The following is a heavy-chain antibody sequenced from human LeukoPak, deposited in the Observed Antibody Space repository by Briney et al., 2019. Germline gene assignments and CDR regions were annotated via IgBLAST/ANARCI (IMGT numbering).Heavy chain of an antibody. J-gene: IGHJ6*03. CDR2: IKSDGSSA. CDR1: GFTFSNYW. CDR3: AIMRAEGESYLAFYYYYMDV. D-gene: IGHD1-26*01. V-gene: IGHV3-74*01. Sequence: PGGSLRLSCAASGFTFSNYWMNWVRQPPGKGLVWVSRIKSDGSSANYADSVKGRFTISRDNAKNTLHLQMNSLTAEDTAIYYCAIMRAEGESYLAFYYYYMDVWGKGTTVTISS.